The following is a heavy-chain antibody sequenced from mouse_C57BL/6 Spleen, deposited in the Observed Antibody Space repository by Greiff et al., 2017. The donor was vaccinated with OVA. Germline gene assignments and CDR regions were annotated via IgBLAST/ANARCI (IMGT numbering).Heavy chain of an antibody. Sequence: EVHLVESGGGLVKPGGSLKLSCAASGFTFSDYGMHWVRQAPEKGLEWVAYISSGSSTIYYADTVKGRFTISRDNAKNTLFQQMTSLRSEDTAMYYCARSDHYGFSTGFAYWGKGTLVTVSA. CDR3: ARSDHYGFSTGFAY. J-gene: IGHJ3*01. D-gene: IGHD1-1*01. CDR1: GFTFSDYG. V-gene: IGHV5-17*01. CDR2: ISSGSSTI.